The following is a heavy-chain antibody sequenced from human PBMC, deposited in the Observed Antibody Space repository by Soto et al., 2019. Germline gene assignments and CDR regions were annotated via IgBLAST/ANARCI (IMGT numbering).Heavy chain of an antibody. V-gene: IGHV3-30*18. CDR3: AKVRVLRYFDWLVQDV. J-gene: IGHJ6*02. D-gene: IGHD3-9*01. CDR1: GFTFSSYG. CDR2: ISYDGSNK. Sequence: QVQLVESGGGVVQPGRSLRLSCAASGFTFSSYGMDWVRQAPGYGLEWVAVISYDGSNKYYADSVKGRFTISRDNSKNTLYLQMNSLRAEDTAVYYCAKVRVLRYFDWLVQDVWGQGTTVTVSS.